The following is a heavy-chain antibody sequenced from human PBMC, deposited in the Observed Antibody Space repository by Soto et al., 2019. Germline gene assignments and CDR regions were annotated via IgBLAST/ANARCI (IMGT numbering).Heavy chain of an antibody. V-gene: IGHV3-73*01. D-gene: IGHD4-17*01. J-gene: IGHJ4*02. CDR3: TRGYGDYVRDY. CDR1: GFTFSGSA. CDR2: IRSKSNSYAT. Sequence: EVQLVESGGGLVQPGGSLKLSCAVSGFTFSGSAMHWVRQASGKGLEWVGRIRSKSNSYATAYAASVKGRFTISRDDSKNTAYLQMNSLKIEDTAVYYCTRGYGDYVRDYWGQGTVVTVSS.